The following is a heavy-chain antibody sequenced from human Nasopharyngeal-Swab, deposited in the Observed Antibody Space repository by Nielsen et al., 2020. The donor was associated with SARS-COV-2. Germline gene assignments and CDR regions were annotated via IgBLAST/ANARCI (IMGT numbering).Heavy chain of an antibody. J-gene: IGHJ6*02. CDR3: AKVVAAHYYYYGMDV. D-gene: IGHD2-15*01. V-gene: IGHV3-9*01. Sequence: PGKGLEWVSGISWNSGSIGCADSVKGRFTISRDNAKNSLYLQMNSLRAEDTALYYCAKVVAAHYYYYGMDVWGQGTTVTVSS. CDR2: ISWNSGSI.